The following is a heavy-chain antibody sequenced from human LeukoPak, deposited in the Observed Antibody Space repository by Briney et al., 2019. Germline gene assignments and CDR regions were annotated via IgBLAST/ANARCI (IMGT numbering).Heavy chain of an antibody. D-gene: IGHD3-22*01. J-gene: IGHJ3*02. CDR1: GFTASSNY. CDR3: TDDKADAFDI. V-gene: IGHV3-15*01. CDR2: IKSKTDGGTT. Sequence: GGSLRLSCAASGFTASSNYMSWVRQAPGKGLEWVGRIKSKTDGGTTDYAAPVKGRFTISRDDSKNTLYLQMNSLKTEDTAVYYCTDDKADAFDIWGQGTMVTVSS.